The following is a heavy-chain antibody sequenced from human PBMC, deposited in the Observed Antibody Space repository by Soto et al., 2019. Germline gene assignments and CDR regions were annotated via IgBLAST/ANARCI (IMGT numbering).Heavy chain of an antibody. CDR2: TSLSGGVT. Sequence: PVGSLRLSCAASVFTFYNHAMSWVRHAPGKGLEWVSGTSLSGGVTYYADSVKGRFTMSRDNAKNTLWLQMNRLRVEDTAVYYCVAGGEIGRPPLETLGQGTLVTVSS. V-gene: IGHV3-23*01. J-gene: IGHJ5*02. CDR1: VFTFYNHA. D-gene: IGHD3-10*01. CDR3: VAGGEIGRPPLET.